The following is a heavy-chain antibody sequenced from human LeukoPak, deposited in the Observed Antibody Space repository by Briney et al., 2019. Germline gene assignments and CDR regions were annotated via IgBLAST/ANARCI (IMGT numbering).Heavy chain of an antibody. CDR1: GFTFSVFW. D-gene: IGHD5-18*01. J-gene: IGHJ4*02. CDR2: ISPDGRST. CDR3: AMGYKSAFSWDY. Sequence: GGSLRLSCAASGFTFSVFWMFWVRQAPGQGLVWVSHISPDGRSTNYADSVKGRFTISRDNARNTLYLQLNSLTAEDTAVYYCAMGYKSAFSWDYWGQGTLVTVSS. V-gene: IGHV3-74*01.